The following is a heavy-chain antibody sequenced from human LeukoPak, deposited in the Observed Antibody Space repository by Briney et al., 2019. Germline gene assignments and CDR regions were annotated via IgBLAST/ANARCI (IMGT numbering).Heavy chain of an antibody. D-gene: IGHD1-26*01. CDR1: GFTFSSYW. CDR2: INNDGSGT. V-gene: IGHV3-74*01. Sequence: GGSRRLSCAASGFTFSSYWMHWVRQAPGKGLVWVSRINNDGSGTTYADSVKGRFTISRDNAKNTLYLQMNSLRAEDTAVYYCARGYSGSYYNWGQGTLVTVSS. CDR3: ARGYSGSYYN. J-gene: IGHJ4*02.